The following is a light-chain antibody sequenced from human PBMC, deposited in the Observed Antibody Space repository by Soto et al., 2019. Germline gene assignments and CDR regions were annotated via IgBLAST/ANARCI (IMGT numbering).Light chain of an antibody. Sequence: DIQMTQSPATLSASVEDRVTITCRASQSISNWLAWYQQKPGKVPKLLIDDASSLESGVPSRFSGSGSGTEFTLTISSLQPDDFATYYCQQYNTYPWTFGQGTKVDIK. CDR3: QQYNTYPWT. V-gene: IGKV1-5*01. CDR2: DAS. J-gene: IGKJ1*01. CDR1: QSISNW.